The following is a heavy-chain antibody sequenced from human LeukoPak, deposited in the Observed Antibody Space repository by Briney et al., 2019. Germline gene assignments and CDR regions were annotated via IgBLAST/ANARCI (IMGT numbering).Heavy chain of an antibody. CDR1: GFTFSSYA. J-gene: IGHJ4*02. D-gene: IGHD4-17*01. V-gene: IGHV3-23*01. CDR3: AKSVYDYGDYEWIDY. CDR2: ISGSGGST. Sequence: GGSLRLSCAASGFTFSSYAMSWVRQAPGKGLEWVSAISGSGGSTYYADSVKGRFTISRDNSKNTLYLQMNSLRAEDTAVYYCAKSVYDYGDYEWIDYWGQGTLVTVSS.